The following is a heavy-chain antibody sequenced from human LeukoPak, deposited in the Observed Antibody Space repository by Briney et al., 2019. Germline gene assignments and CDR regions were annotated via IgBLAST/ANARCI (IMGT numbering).Heavy chain of an antibody. CDR3: AREGMYYDILTGPRYGMDV. J-gene: IGHJ6*02. V-gene: IGHV4-4*02. CDR1: GGSISSSNW. CDR2: IYHSGST. Sequence: PSGTLSLTCAVSGGSISSSNWWSWVRQPPGKGLEWIGEIYHSGSTNYNPSLKSRVTISVDKSKNQFSLKLSSVTAADTAVYYCAREGMYYDILTGPRYGMDVWGQGTTVTVSS. D-gene: IGHD3-9*01.